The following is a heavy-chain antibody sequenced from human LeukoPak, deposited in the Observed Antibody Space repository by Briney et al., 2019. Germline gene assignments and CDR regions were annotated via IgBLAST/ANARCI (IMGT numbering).Heavy chain of an antibody. J-gene: IGHJ4*02. V-gene: IGHV3-66*01. Sequence: GGSLRLSCAASGLTVSSNYMSWVRQAPGKGLEWVSVIYNDGSTYYADSVKGRFTMSRDDSQNTLYLQMDSLRAEDTAVYYCARDSGSYYNYWGQGTLVTVSS. D-gene: IGHD3-10*01. CDR1: GLTVSSNY. CDR3: ARDSGSYYNY. CDR2: IYNDGST.